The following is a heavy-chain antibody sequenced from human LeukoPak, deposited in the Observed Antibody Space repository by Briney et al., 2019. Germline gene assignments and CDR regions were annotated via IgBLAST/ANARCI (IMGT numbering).Heavy chain of an antibody. Sequence: GGSLRPSCAASGFTFSSYAMSWVRQAPGKGLEWVSAISGSGGSTYYADSVKGRFTISRDNSKNTLYLQMNSLRAEDTAVYYCAKKGIVVVPAALDYWGQGTLVTVSS. CDR1: GFTFSSYA. V-gene: IGHV3-23*01. J-gene: IGHJ4*02. CDR2: ISGSGGST. CDR3: AKKGIVVVPAALDY. D-gene: IGHD2-2*01.